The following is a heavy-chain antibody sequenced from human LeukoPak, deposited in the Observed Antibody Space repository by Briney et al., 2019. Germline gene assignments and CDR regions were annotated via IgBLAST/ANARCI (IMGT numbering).Heavy chain of an antibody. Sequence: KPGGSLRLSCAASGFTFSSYSMNWVRQAPGKGLEWVSSISSSSSYIYYADSVKGRFTISRDNAKNSLYLQMNSLRAEDTAVYYWGRDGDSSVYYDYWGQETLVTVSS. J-gene: IGHJ4*02. CDR3: GRDGDSSVYYDY. CDR1: GFTFSSYS. CDR2: ISSSSSYI. V-gene: IGHV3-21*01. D-gene: IGHD3-22*01.